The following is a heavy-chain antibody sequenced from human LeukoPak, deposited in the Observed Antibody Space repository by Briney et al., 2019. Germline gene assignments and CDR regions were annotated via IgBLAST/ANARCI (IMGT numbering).Heavy chain of an antibody. D-gene: IGHD5-12*01. J-gene: IGHJ4*02. CDR3: ARYLSGYDYSDY. V-gene: IGHV1-2*02. Sequence: ASVKVSCKTSGYTFSDYYMHWVRQAPGQGLEWMGWINSNSGGPKYAQKFQGRVTMTRDTSISTVYMELNTLISDDTAIYYCARYLSGYDYSDYWGQGTLVTVSS. CDR2: INSNSGGP. CDR1: GYTFSDYY.